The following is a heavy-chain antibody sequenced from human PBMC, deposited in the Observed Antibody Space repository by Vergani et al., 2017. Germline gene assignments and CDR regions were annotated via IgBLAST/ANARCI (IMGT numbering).Heavy chain of an antibody. CDR1: GFTLSNYD. CDR2: IQCDGSNQ. CDR3: AKHFRGWGIDY. Sequence: QVQLVESGGGVVQRGGSLRLSCATSGFTLSNYDMQWIRQGPGKGLEFVAFIQCDGSNQYYADSVKGRFTLSRDFSKNTLYLQMNSLRTDDTATYDCAKHFRGWGIDYWGQGTQVIVSS. V-gene: IGHV3-30*02. D-gene: IGHD3-16*01. J-gene: IGHJ4*02.